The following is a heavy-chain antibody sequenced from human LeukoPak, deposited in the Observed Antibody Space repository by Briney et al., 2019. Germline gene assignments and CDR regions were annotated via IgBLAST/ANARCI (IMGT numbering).Heavy chain of an antibody. D-gene: IGHD4-17*01. J-gene: IGHJ4*02. Sequence: ASVKVSCKASGGTFSSYAISWVRQAPGQGLAWMGGIIPIFGTANYAQKFQGRVTITADESTSTAYMELSSLRSDDTAVYYCASSWSYGDYAFDYWGQGTLVTVSS. V-gene: IGHV1-69*13. CDR1: GGTFSSYA. CDR3: ASSWSYGDYAFDY. CDR2: IIPIFGTA.